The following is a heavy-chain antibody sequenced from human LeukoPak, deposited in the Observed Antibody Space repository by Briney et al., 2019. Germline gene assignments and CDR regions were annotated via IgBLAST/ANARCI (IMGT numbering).Heavy chain of an antibody. Sequence: GGSLRLSCAASGFTFSSYWMNWARQAPGKGLEWVASINHNGNVNYYVDSVKGRFTISRDNAKNSLYLQMSNLRAEDAAMYYCAKGWFGEYDIWGQGTMVTVSS. CDR2: INHNGNVN. D-gene: IGHD3-10*01. CDR3: AKGWFGEYDI. V-gene: IGHV3-7*03. CDR1: GFTFSSYW. J-gene: IGHJ3*02.